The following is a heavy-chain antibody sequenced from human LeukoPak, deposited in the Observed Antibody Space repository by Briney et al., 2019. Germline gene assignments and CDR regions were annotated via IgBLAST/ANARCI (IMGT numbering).Heavy chain of an antibody. CDR3: ARLDSGSYYTAIDY. CDR1: GFTFSGRW. D-gene: IGHD1-26*01. J-gene: IGHJ4*02. V-gene: IGHV3-7*03. Sequence: PGGSLRLSCAASGFTFSGRWMSWLRQAPGKGLEWVANINQDGTDKYYVDSVKGRFTISRDNAKNSLYLQMNSLRAEDTAVYYCARLDSGSYYTAIDYWGQGTLVTVSP. CDR2: INQDGTDK.